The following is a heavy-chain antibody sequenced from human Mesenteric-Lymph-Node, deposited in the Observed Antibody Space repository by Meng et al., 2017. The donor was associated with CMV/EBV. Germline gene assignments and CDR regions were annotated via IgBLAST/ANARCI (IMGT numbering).Heavy chain of an antibody. CDR2: IYPGDSDT. D-gene: IGHD6-13*01. Sequence: KVSCKGSGYSFTNYWIVWVRQMPGKGLEWMGIIYPGDSDTRYSPSFQGQVTISADKSISTAYLQWSSLKASDTAVYYCARTIAAAGTSNWFDPWGQGTLVTVSS. CDR1: GYSFTNYW. CDR3: ARTIAAAGTSNWFDP. J-gene: IGHJ5*02. V-gene: IGHV5-51*01.